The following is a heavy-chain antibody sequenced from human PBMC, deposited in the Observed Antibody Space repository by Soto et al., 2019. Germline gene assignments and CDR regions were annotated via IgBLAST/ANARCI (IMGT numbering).Heavy chain of an antibody. CDR3: ARDAWRSYYDSSGYLGAFDI. D-gene: IGHD3-22*01. CDR1: GFTFSSYA. J-gene: IGHJ3*02. Sequence: QVQLVESGGGVVQPGRSLRLSCAASGFTFSSYAMHWVRQAPGKGLEWVAVISYDGSNKYYADSVKGRFTISRDNSENTLYLQMNSLRAEDTAVYYCARDAWRSYYDSSGYLGAFDIWGQGTMVTVSS. V-gene: IGHV3-30-3*01. CDR2: ISYDGSNK.